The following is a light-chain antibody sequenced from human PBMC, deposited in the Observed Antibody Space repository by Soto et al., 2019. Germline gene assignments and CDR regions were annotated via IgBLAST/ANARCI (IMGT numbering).Light chain of an antibody. V-gene: IGLV2-14*01. CDR3: SSYTSSSTVI. J-gene: IGLJ2*01. CDR2: DVS. Sequence: QSALTQPACVSGSHGQSITISCTGTSSDVGGYNYVSWYQQHPGKAPKLMIYDVSNRPSGVSNRFSGSKSGNTASLTISGLQAEDEADYHCSSYTSSSTVIFGGGTKLTVL. CDR1: SSDVGGYNY.